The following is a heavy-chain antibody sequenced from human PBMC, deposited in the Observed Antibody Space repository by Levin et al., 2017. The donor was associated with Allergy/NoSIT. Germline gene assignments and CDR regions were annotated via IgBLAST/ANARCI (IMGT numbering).Heavy chain of an antibody. V-gene: IGHV1-24*01. D-gene: IGHD2-21*02. CDR1: GYTLTELS. J-gene: IGHJ6*02. CDR3: ARRGDSKLDV. CDR2: FDPEDGVT. Sequence: GESLKISCKVSGYTLTELSMHWVRQTPGKGLEWMGGFDPEDGVTIYPQKFQGRVTMTEDTSTDTAYMELSSLRSEDTAVYYCARRGDSKLDVWGQGTTVTVSS.